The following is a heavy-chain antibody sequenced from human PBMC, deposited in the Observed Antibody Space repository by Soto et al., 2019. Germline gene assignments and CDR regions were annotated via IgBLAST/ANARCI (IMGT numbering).Heavy chain of an antibody. CDR3: AAWAEGATEVH. D-gene: IGHD2-15*01. CDR2: IWYDGSKQ. J-gene: IGHJ4*02. CDR1: GFSFGVYG. Sequence: GGSLRLSCEASGFSFGVYGMHWVRQAPGKGLEWVAVIWYDGSKQFYAASVAGRFTISRDDSTATLSLQMNKLRAEDTAVYYCAAWAEGATEVHWGQGTLVTVSS. V-gene: IGHV3-33*01.